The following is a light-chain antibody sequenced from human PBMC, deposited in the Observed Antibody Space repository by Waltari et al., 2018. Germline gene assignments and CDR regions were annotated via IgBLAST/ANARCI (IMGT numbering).Light chain of an antibody. V-gene: IGLV1-40*01. J-gene: IGLJ2*01. CDR3: QSYDSSLSGWVV. CDR2: GNS. Sequence: QSVLTQPPSVSGAPGQRVTISCTGSSSNIGAGYDVHWYQQLPGTAPKLLIYGNSNRPSGGPGRFSGSKSGTSASLAITGLQAEDEADYYCQSYDSSLSGWVVFGGGTKLTVL. CDR1: SSNIGAGYD.